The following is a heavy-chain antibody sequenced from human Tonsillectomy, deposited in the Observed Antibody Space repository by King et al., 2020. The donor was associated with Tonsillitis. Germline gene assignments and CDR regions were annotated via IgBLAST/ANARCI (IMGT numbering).Heavy chain of an antibody. V-gene: IGHV5-51*01. CDR3: ARSRGSSWANFDY. CDR2: IYPCDFVP. D-gene: IGHD6-13*01. J-gene: IGHJ4*02. CDR1: GYSFTSYW. Sequence: VQLVQSGAEVKKPGESLKISCKGSGYSFTSYWIGWVRQMPGKGLEWMGIIYPCDFVPRYSPSSQGQVTLSAAKSISTAYCQWSSLKSSDTAMYYCARSRGSSWANFDYWGQGTLVTVSS.